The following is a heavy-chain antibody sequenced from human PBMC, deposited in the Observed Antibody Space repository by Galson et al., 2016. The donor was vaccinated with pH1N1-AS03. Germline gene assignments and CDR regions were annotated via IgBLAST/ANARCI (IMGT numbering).Heavy chain of an antibody. CDR3: GRTRGVLRSSGEMLSYFDH. CDR2: IYSIGGT. J-gene: IGHJ4*02. Sequence: SETLSLTCTVSSGSISSYSWNWIRQPPGKGLEWIGSIYSIGGTNYNPSLESRITISVETSKSQFSLKLRSVTAEDTAVYFCGRTRGVLRSSGEMLSYFDHWGQGTLVAVSS. D-gene: IGHD3-10*01. CDR1: SGSISSYS. V-gene: IGHV4-59*01.